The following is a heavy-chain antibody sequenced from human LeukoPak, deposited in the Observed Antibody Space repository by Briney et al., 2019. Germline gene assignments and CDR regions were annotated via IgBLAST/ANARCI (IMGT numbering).Heavy chain of an antibody. Sequence: SETLSLTCAVYGGSFSGYYWSWIRQPPGKGLEWIGEINHSGSTNYNPSLKSRVTISVDKSKNQFSLKLSSVTAADTAVYYCARAVPPNYYDSSGSPFDYWGQGTLVTVSS. CDR2: INHSGST. V-gene: IGHV4-34*01. CDR1: GGSFSGYY. D-gene: IGHD3-22*01. J-gene: IGHJ4*02. CDR3: ARAVPPNYYDSSGSPFDY.